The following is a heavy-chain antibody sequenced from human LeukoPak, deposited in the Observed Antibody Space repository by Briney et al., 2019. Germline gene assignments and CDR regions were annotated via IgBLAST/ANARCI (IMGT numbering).Heavy chain of an antibody. V-gene: IGHV3-7*01. Sequence: GGSLRLSCAASGFTFSSYWMSWVRQAPGKGLEWVANIKQDGSEKYYVDSVKGRFTISRDNAKNSLYLQMNSLRAEDTAVYYCARDAHYGGNSRWVWSVWGQGTLVTVSS. CDR1: GFTFSSYW. CDR3: ARDAHYGGNSRWVWSV. CDR2: IKQDGSEK. D-gene: IGHD4-23*01. J-gene: IGHJ4*02.